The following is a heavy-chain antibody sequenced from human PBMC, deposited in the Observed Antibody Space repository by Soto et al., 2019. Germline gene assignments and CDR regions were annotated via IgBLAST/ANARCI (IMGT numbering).Heavy chain of an antibody. V-gene: IGHV3-11*01. J-gene: IGHJ6*03. D-gene: IGHD3-3*01. CDR3: ARAESRYDFWSGYSQGYYYMDV. CDR2: ISSSGSTI. CDR1: GFTFSDYY. Sequence: GGSLRLSCAASGFTFSDYYMSWIRQAPGKGLEWVSYISSSGSTIYYADSVKGRFTISRDNAKNSLYLQMNSLRAEDTAVYYCARAESRYDFWSGYSQGYYYMDVWGKGTTVTVSS.